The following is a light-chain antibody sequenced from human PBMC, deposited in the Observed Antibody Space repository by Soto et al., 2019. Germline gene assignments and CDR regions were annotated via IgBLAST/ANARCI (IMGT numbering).Light chain of an antibody. V-gene: IGLV1-51*01. CDR1: SSNIGNNY. CDR2: DNN. CDR3: GSWDTSLSGMI. Sequence: QSALTQPPSVSAAPGQKVTISCSGSSSNIGNNYVSWYQQLPGTAPKLLIYDNNKRPSGIPDRFSGSKSGTSATLGISGLQTGDEADYYCGSWDTSLSGMIFGGGTKVTV. J-gene: IGLJ2*01.